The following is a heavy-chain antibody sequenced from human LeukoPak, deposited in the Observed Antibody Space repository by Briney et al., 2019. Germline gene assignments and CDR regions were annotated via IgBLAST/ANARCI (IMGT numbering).Heavy chain of an antibody. CDR1: GFTFSSYA. CDR2: ISGSGGST. Sequence: GGSLRLSCAASGFTFSSYAMSWVRQAPGKGLEWVSAISGSGGSTYYADSVKGRFTISRDNSKNTLYLQMNSLRAEDTAIYYCAKYRRPAPQYYFDYWGQGTLVTVSS. CDR3: AKYRRPAPQYYFDY. J-gene: IGHJ4*02. V-gene: IGHV3-23*01. D-gene: IGHD1-26*01.